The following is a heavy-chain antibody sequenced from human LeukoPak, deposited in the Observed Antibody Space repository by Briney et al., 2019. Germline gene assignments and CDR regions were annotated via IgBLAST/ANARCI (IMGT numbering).Heavy chain of an antibody. V-gene: IGHV4-30-4*01. CDR3: ARGSYYYGMDV. CDR1: GGSISSGDYY. CDR2: IYYNGST. Sequence: SQTLSLTCTVSGGSISSGDYYWSWIRQPPGKGLEWIGYIYYNGSTYYNPSLKSRVTISVDTSKNHFSLKLSSVTAADTAVYYCARGSYYYGMDVWGQGTTVTVSS. J-gene: IGHJ6*02.